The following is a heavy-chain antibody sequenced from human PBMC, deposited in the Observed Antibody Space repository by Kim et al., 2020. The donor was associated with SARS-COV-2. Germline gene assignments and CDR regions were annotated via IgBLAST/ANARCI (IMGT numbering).Heavy chain of an antibody. D-gene: IGHD3-22*01. CDR3: AKGGSGYYFFFRY. Sequence: GGSLRLSCAASGFTFSSYAMSWVRQAPGKGLEWVSAISGSGGSTYYADSVKSRFTISRDNSKNTLYLQMNSLRAEDTAVYYCAKGGSGYYFFFRYCGQGTLVTVSS. CDR1: GFTFSSYA. CDR2: ISGSGGST. V-gene: IGHV3-23*01. J-gene: IGHJ4*02.